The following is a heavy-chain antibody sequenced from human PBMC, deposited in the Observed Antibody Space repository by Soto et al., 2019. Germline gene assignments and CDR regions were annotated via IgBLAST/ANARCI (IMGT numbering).Heavy chain of an antibody. D-gene: IGHD2-2*01. CDR1: GGSFSGYY. CDR2: INHSGST. V-gene: IGHV4-34*01. CDR3: ARGRGGDCSSTSCYARGIFDY. Sequence: QVQLQQWGAGLLKPSETLSLTCAVYGGSFSGYYWSWIRQPPGKGLEWIGEINHSGSTNYNPSLKRRGTISVDPSKNQGSLKLSSVTAADTAVYYCARGRGGDCSSTSCYARGIFDYWGQGTLVTVSS. J-gene: IGHJ4*02.